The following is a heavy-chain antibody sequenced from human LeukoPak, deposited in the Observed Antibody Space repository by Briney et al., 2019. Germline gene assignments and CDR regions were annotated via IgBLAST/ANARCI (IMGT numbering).Heavy chain of an antibody. Sequence: PGASVKVSCKASGYTFTSYDINCVRQATGQGLEWMGWMNPNSGNTGYAQNFQGRVTITRNTSISTAYMELSSLRSEDTAVYYCARELLWFGESNFDYWGQGTLVTVSS. D-gene: IGHD3-10*01. CDR2: MNPNSGNT. CDR3: ARELLWFGESNFDY. V-gene: IGHV1-8*03. CDR1: GYTFTSYD. J-gene: IGHJ4*02.